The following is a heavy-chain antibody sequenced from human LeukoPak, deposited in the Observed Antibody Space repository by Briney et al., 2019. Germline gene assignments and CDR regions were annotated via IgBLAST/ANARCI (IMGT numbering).Heavy chain of an antibody. CDR1: GYTLTSYY. D-gene: IGHD4-17*01. CDR3: ARGGPFRGTTFHYYMDV. Sequence: ASVKVSCKASGYTLTSYYMHWVRQAPGQGLEWMGIINPSGGSTSYAQKFQGRVTMTRDTSTSTVYMELSSLRSEDTAVYYCARGGPFRGTTFHYYMDVWGKGTTVTISS. J-gene: IGHJ6*03. CDR2: INPSGGST. V-gene: IGHV1-46*01.